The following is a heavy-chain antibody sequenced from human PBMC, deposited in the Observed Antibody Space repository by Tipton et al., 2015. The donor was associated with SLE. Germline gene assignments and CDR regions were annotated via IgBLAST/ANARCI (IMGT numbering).Heavy chain of an antibody. CDR1: GFTFSDYE. CDR2: ITSDTRTI. J-gene: IGHJ2*01. V-gene: IGHV3-48*03. CDR3: ARSVRYYFDL. D-gene: IGHD3-9*01. Sequence: SLRLSCEASGFTFSDYEMNWVRQAPGKGLEWVSYITSDTRTIHYSDSVKGRFSISRDNAKNLVYLQMNSLRPENTAMYYCARSVRYYFDLWGRGTLVTVSS.